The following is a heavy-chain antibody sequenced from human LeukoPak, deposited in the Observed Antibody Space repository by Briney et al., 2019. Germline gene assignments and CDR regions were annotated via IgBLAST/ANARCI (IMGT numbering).Heavy chain of an antibody. CDR2: IHYNGIT. Sequence: SETLSLTCTVSGSMYNYYWSWIRQPPGKGLEWIGYIHYNGITNYSPSLKSRVTMSLDTSKNQVSLKLNSVSAADTAVYYCAKDQGTTNPRGVPDYWGQGTLVTVSS. CDR3: AKDQGTTNPRGVPDY. D-gene: IGHD3-10*01. V-gene: IGHV4-59*12. J-gene: IGHJ4*02. CDR1: GSMYNYY.